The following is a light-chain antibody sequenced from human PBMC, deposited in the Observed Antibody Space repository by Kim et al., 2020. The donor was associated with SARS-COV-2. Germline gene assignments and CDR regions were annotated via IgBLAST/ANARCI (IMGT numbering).Light chain of an antibody. J-gene: IGLJ3*02. CDR3: SSYTGSSTWV. CDR2: DVS. Sequence: GQSITISCTGTSSDVGGYNYVSWYQQYPGKAPNLMIYDVSQRPSGVSNRFSGSKSGNTASLTISGLQAEDEADYYCSSYTGSSTWVFGGGTQLTVL. V-gene: IGLV2-14*04. CDR1: SSDVGGYNY.